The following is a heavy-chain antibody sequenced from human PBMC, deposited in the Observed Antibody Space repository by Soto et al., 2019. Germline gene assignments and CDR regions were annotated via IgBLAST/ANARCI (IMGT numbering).Heavy chain of an antibody. Sequence: QVQLQESGPGLVKPSQTLSLTCTVSGGSISSGGYYWSWIRQHPGKGLEWIGYICYSGSTYYNPSLKSRVTISVDTSKNQCSLKLSSVTAADTAVYYCARGRSGYAFFDIWGQGTMVTVSS. V-gene: IGHV4-31*03. CDR3: ARGRSGYAFFDI. CDR2: ICYSGST. CDR1: GGSISSGGYY. D-gene: IGHD5-12*01. J-gene: IGHJ3*02.